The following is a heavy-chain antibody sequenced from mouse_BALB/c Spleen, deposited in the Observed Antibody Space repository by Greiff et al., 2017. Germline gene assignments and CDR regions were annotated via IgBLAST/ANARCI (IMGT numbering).Heavy chain of an antibody. D-gene: IGHD1-1*01. Sequence: QVQLQQSGAELVRPGTSVKVSCKASGYAFTNYLIEWVKQRPGQGLEWIGVINPGSGGTNYNEKFKGKATLTADKSSSTAYMQLSSLTSDDSAVYFCASTVVDYYAMDYWGQGTSVTVSS. CDR3: ASTVVDYYAMDY. J-gene: IGHJ4*01. CDR1: GYAFTNYL. V-gene: IGHV1-54*01. CDR2: INPGSGGT.